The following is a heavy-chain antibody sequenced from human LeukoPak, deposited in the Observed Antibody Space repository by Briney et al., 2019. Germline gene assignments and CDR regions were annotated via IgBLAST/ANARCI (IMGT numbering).Heavy chain of an antibody. CDR2: ISWNSGSI. Sequence: GGYLRLSCAASGFTFISYAMSWVRQAPGKGLEWVSGISWNSGSIGYADSVKGRFTISRDNAKNSLYLQMNSLRAEDTALYYCAKDMGSSSWYPWGFDPWGQGTLVTVSS. J-gene: IGHJ5*02. V-gene: IGHV3-9*01. CDR1: GFTFISYA. CDR3: AKDMGSSSWYPWGFDP. D-gene: IGHD6-13*01.